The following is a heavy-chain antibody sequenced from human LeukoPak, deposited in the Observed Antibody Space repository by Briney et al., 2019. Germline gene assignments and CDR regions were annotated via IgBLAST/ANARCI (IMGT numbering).Heavy chain of an antibody. CDR3: ARDPEFGELPDY. CDR2: IKPNSGGT. Sequence: GASVKVSCKATGYAFTAYYMHWVRQAPGQGLEWMGWIKPNSGGTNYAQKFQGRVTMTRDTSIGTAYMELSRLRSDDTAVYYCARDPEFGELPDYWGQGTLVTVSS. V-gene: IGHV1-2*02. D-gene: IGHD3-10*01. J-gene: IGHJ4*02. CDR1: GYAFTAYY.